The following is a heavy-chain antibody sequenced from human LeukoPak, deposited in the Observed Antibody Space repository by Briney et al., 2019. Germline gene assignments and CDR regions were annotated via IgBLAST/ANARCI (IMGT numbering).Heavy chain of an antibody. D-gene: IGHD1-26*01. J-gene: IGHJ4*02. CDR1: GFTFSSYS. Sequence: PGGSLRLSCAASGFTFSSYSMNWLRQAPGKGLEWLSYISSGSRTIYYADSVKGRFTVSRDNAKSPLYLQMNSLRAEDTAVYYCARESISGHRDFDYWGQGALVTVSS. CDR2: ISSGSRTI. CDR3: ARESISGHRDFDY. V-gene: IGHV3-48*01.